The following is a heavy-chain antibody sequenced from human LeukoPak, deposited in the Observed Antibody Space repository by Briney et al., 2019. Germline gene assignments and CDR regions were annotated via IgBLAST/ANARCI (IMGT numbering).Heavy chain of an antibody. Sequence: GGSLRLSCAASGFTFSTYWMSWVRQAPGKGLEWVANIKKDGSEKYYMDSVKGRFTISGDNAENSLYLQMNSLRAEDTAVYYCAREGVHCSGRSCLKAYWGQGTQVTVSS. J-gene: IGHJ4*02. V-gene: IGHV3-7*03. CDR2: IKKDGSEK. CDR1: GFTFSTYW. D-gene: IGHD2-15*01. CDR3: AREGVHCSGRSCLKAY.